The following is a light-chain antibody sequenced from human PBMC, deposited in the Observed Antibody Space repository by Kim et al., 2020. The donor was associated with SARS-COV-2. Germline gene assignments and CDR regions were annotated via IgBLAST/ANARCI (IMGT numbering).Light chain of an antibody. J-gene: IGLJ3*02. CDR2: RNT. V-gene: IGLV3-9*01. CDR3: QVWDSSTGA. Sequence: VALGQTATIAYEGNTIGTKNVHWFQQKPGQAPVVLISRNTNRPSGIPERFSGSNSGNTATLTISRAQPGDETDSYCQVWDSSTGAFGGGTQLTVL. CDR1: TIGTKN.